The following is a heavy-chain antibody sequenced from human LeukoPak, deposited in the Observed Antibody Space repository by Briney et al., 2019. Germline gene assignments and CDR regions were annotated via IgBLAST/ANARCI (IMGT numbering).Heavy chain of an antibody. V-gene: IGHV5-51*01. CDR1: GYTFATSW. J-gene: IGHJ4*02. D-gene: IGHD6-19*01. CDR3: ARRSSGWYQDF. CDR2: IYPGDSDT. Sequence: LGESLKISCKGSGYTFATSWIGWVRQMPGKGLEWMGIIYPGDSDTRYSPSFQGQVTISADKSINTAYLQWNSLKASDTAMYHCARRSSGWYQDFWGQGTLVTVSS.